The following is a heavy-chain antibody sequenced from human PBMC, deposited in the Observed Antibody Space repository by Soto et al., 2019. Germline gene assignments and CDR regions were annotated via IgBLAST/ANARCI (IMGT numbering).Heavy chain of an antibody. V-gene: IGHV5-10-1*01. CDR3: ARHRFPNYYDSSGYYGGGPPDYDY. CDR1: GYRFTSYW. CDR2: IAPSHSYT. Sequence: GESLQISCKGSGYRFTSYWISWVRQMPGKGLEWMGRIAPSHSYTNYSPSFPGHVTISADKSISPAYLQWSSLKASDTAMYYCARHRFPNYYDSSGYYGGGPPDYDYWGQGTLVTVSS. J-gene: IGHJ4*02. D-gene: IGHD3-22*01.